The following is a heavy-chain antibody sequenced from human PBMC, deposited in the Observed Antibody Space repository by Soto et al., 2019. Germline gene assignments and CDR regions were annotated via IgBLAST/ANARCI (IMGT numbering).Heavy chain of an antibody. CDR3: ARDLHPYDFWSGYYNSYYGMDV. V-gene: IGHV3-74*01. CDR2: INSDGSST. J-gene: IGHJ6*02. Sequence: GGSLRLSCAASGFTFSSYWMHWVRQAPGKGLVWVSRINSDGSSTSYADSVKGRFTISRDNAKNTLYLQMNSLRAEDTAVYYCARDLHPYDFWSGYYNSYYGMDVWGQGTTVTVSS. CDR1: GFTFSSYW. D-gene: IGHD3-3*01.